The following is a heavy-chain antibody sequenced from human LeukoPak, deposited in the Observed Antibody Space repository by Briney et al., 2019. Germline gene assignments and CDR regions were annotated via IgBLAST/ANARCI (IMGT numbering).Heavy chain of an antibody. CDR3: ARVVGAGYFDL. CDR1: GFTFSSSW. CDR2: INQDGSGK. Sequence: PGRSLRLSCAASGFTFSSSWMSWVRQAPGKGLEWVANINQDGSGKYYVDSVKGRFTISRDNAKNSLYLQMNSLRAEDTAVYYCARVVGAGYFDLWGRGTLVTVSS. J-gene: IGHJ2*01. V-gene: IGHV3-7*01. D-gene: IGHD1-26*01.